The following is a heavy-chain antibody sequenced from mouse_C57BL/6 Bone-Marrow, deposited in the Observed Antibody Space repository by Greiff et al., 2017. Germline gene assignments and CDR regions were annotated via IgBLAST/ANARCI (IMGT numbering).Heavy chain of an antibody. Sequence: QVQLQQPGAELVRPGTSVKLSCKASGYTFTSYWMHWVKQRPGQGLEWIGVIDPSDSYTNYNQKFKGKATLTVDTSSSTAYMQLSSLTSEDSAVYYCARERYDYGSSSYYAMGYLGQGTSVTVSS. J-gene: IGHJ4*01. CDR3: ARERYDYGSSSYYAMGY. CDR2: IDPSDSYT. D-gene: IGHD1-1*01. V-gene: IGHV1-59*01. CDR1: GYTFTSYW.